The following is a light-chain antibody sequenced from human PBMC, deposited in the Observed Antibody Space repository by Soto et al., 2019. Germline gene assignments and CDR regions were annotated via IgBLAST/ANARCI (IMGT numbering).Light chain of an antibody. CDR1: QSVLYSSNNKNF. V-gene: IGKV4-1*01. CDR2: GAS. J-gene: IGKJ4*01. CDR3: QQYYSTPLT. Sequence: DIVMTQSPDSLAVSLGERATINCKSSQSVLYSSNNKNFLAWYQQKPGQPPKLLIFGASTRESGVPDRFSGSGSGTEFTLTISSLQAEDVAVYYCQQYYSTPLTFGGGTKVEIK.